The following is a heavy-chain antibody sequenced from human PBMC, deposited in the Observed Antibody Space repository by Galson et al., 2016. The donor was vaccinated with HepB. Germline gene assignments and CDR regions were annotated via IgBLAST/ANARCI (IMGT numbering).Heavy chain of an antibody. CDR1: GFTFSSHS. V-gene: IGHV3-21*01. D-gene: IGHD5-24*01. CDR2: ISSSSVYI. Sequence: SLRLSCAASGFTFSSHSMNWVRQAPGKGLEWVSCISSSSVYIWYANSVRGRFTNSRDNAKNSLYLQMDSLTAEDTAVYYCARADGFNTPFFDYWGQGILVAVSS. J-gene: IGHJ4*02. CDR3: ARADGFNTPFFDY.